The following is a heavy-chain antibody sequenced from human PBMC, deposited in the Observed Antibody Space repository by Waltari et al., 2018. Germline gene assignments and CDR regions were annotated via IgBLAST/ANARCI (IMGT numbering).Heavy chain of an antibody. J-gene: IGHJ4*02. Sequence: EVQLVESGGGLVQPGGSLRLSCAASGFSFISYWMTWVRQAPGKGLEWGANIKQDGSEKYYVDSVKGRFTISRDNAKNSVYLQMNSLRAEDTAVYYCTRSAWIQLWFFDYWGQGTLVTVSS. V-gene: IGHV3-7*01. CDR1: GFSFISYW. D-gene: IGHD5-18*01. CDR2: IKQDGSEK. CDR3: TRSAWIQLWFFDY.